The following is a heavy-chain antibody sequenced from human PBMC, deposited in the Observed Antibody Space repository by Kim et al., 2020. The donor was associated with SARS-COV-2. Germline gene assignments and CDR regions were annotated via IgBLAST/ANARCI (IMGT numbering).Heavy chain of an antibody. D-gene: IGHD6-13*01. J-gene: IGHJ4*02. CDR3: AKGPFSSSWWVDY. CDR1: GFTFSSYA. CDR2: IYSGGSST. Sequence: GGSLRLSCAASGFTFSSYAMSWVRQAPGKGLEWVSVIYSGGSSTYYADSVKGRFTISRDNSKNTLYLQMNSLRAEDTAVYYCAKGPFSSSWWVDYWGQGTLVTVSS. V-gene: IGHV3-23*03.